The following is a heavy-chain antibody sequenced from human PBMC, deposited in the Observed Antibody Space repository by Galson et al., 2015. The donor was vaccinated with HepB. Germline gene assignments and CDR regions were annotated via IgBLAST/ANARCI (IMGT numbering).Heavy chain of an antibody. V-gene: IGHV3-11*01. J-gene: IGHJ4*02. D-gene: IGHD1-1*01. CDR2: ISSTGGSI. CDR1: GFTFSDHY. CDR3: ARRGTYFDY. Sequence: SLRLSCAASGFTFSDHYMSWIRQAPGKGLEWISYISSTGGSIYYADSVKGRFTISRDNAENSLYLQMNSLRAEDTAVYYCARRGTYFDYWGQGTLVTVSS.